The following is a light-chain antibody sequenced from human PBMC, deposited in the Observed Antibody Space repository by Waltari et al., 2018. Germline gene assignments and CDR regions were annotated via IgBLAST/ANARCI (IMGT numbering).Light chain of an antibody. CDR2: EVS. J-gene: IGLJ2*01. CDR1: SSVFGGYNH. Sequence: QSALTHPASVSGSPGQSITISCPGTSSVFGGYNHVPWYQHHPGKAPKLIIYEVSKRPSGVSYRFSGSKSGNTASLTISGLQAEDEADYYCHSHTSSITTVIFGGGTKLTV. CDR3: HSHTSSITTVI. V-gene: IGLV2-23*02.